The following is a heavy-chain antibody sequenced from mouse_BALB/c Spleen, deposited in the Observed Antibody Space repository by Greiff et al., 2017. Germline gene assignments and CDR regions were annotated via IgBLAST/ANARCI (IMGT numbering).Heavy chain of an antibody. CDR1: GYTFTSYW. D-gene: IGHD2-10*02. CDR2: IYPGRGIT. J-gene: IGHJ2*01. CDR3: SRGYGNYERNDFDY. V-gene: IGHV1-55*01. Sequence: QVQLQQPGAELVKPGASVYMSCKASGYTFTSYWINWVKQRPGQGLEWIGDIYPGRGITNYNEKFKSKATLTLDTSSSTAYMQLSSLTSEDSAVYYCSRGYGNYERNDFDYWGQGTTLTVSS.